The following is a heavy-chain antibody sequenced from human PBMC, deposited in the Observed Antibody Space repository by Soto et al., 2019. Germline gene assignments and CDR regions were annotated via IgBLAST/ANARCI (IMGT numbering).Heavy chain of an antibody. CDR1: GYTFASYY. J-gene: IGHJ4*02. CDR3: ARGVRRGEVDKYYFDY. Sequence: QVQLVQSGAEVKKPGASVKVSCKASGYTFASYYVHWVRQAPGQGLEWLGKINPSGGSTSYAQKFQGRVTMTRDTSTSTVYMELSSLRSEDTAVYYCARGVRRGEVDKYYFDYWGQGTLVTVSS. V-gene: IGHV1-46*01. CDR2: INPSGGST. D-gene: IGHD3-10*01.